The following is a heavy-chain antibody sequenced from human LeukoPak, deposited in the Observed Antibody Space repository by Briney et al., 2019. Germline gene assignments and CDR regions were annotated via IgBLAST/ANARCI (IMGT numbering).Heavy chain of an antibody. CDR3: ARVVGGYDEPYYYYMDV. CDR1: GYTFTSYG. D-gene: IGHD5-12*01. CDR2: ISAYNGNT. Sequence: ASVKVSCKASGYTFTSYGISWVRQAPGQGLEWMGWISAYNGNTNYGQKLQGRVTMTTDTSTSTAYMELRSLRSDDPAVYYCARVVGGYDEPYYYYMDVWGKGTTVTVSS. V-gene: IGHV1-18*01. J-gene: IGHJ6*03.